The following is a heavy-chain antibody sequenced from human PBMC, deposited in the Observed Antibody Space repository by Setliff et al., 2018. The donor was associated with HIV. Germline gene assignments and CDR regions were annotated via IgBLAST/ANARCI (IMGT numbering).Heavy chain of an antibody. Sequence: ASVKVSCKPSEYSFTSYDINWVRQATGQGLEWMGWLNPNSHNIGYAQKFQGRVAMTWDTSISTAYMVLSNLKSEDTAVYYCATARRDYYDFVWGSSLAYWGQGTLVTVSS. CDR1: EYSFTSYD. CDR3: ATARRDYYDFVWGSSLAY. D-gene: IGHD3-16*01. J-gene: IGHJ4*02. V-gene: IGHV1-8*02. CDR2: LNPNSHNI.